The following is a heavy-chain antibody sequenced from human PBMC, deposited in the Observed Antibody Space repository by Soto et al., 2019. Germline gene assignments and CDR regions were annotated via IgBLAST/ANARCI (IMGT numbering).Heavy chain of an antibody. Sequence: QVQLVQSGAEVKKPGSSVKVSCKASGGTFSSYAISWVRQAPGQGLEWMGGIIPIFGTANYAQKFQGRVTITGDKSPSTGQMELSSLRSEDRSGYYCATPGWRRDYYSGMDVWGQGPTVTVAS. V-gene: IGHV1-69*14. D-gene: IGHD2-15*01. CDR3: ATPGWRRDYYSGMDV. CDR1: GGTFSSYA. J-gene: IGHJ6*02. CDR2: IIPIFGTA.